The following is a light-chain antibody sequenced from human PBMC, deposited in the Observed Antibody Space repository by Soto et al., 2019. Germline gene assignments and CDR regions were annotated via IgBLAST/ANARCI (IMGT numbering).Light chain of an antibody. V-gene: IGLV1-44*01. CDR1: SSNIGSNT. J-gene: IGLJ3*02. CDR2: SNN. Sequence: QSVLTQPPSASGTPGQRVTISCSGSSSNIGSNTVNWYQQLPGTAPKLRIYSNNQRPSGVPDRFSGSKAGTSASLAISGLQSEDEADYYCAAWDDILNGWVFGGGTKVTVL. CDR3: AAWDDILNGWV.